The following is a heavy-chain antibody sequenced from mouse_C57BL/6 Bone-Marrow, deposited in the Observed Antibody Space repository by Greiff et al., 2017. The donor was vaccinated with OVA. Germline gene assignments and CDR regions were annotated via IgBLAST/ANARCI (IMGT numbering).Heavy chain of an antibody. CDR3: ARGSTGTRGYFDV. CDR1: GYSITSDY. J-gene: IGHJ1*03. CDR2: ISYSGST. V-gene: IGHV3-8*01. D-gene: IGHD4-1*02. Sequence: VQLKESGPGLAKPSQTLSLTCSVTGYSITSDYWNWIRKFPGNKLEYMGYISYSGSTYYNPSLKSRISITRDTSKNQYYLQLKSVTTEDTATYYCARGSTGTRGYFDVWGTGTTVTVSS.